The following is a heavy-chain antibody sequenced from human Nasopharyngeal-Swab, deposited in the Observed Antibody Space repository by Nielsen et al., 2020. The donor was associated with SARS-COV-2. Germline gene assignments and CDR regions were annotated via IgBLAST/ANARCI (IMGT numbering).Heavy chain of an antibody. D-gene: IGHD3-10*01. Sequence: WIRQPPGKGLEWVSVMYHDGRTYYTDSVKGRFTISRDYSKNTVYLQMNSLRAEDTAVYYCAREFYYRFDYWGQGTLVTVSS. CDR3: AREFYYRFDY. CDR2: MYHDGRT. V-gene: IGHV3-66*01. J-gene: IGHJ4*02.